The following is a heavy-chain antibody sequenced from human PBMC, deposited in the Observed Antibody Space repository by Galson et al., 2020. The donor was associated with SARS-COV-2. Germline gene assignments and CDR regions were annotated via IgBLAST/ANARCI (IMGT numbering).Heavy chain of an antibody. Sequence: SETLSLTCAVYGGSFSGYYWSWIRQPPGKGLEWIGEINSSGSTNFNPSLTSRVTISVDTSKNHFSLKLSSVTAAATAVSYCAIRGGTVNTTHFYRWGRGALVTLSS. V-gene: IGHV4-34*01. D-gene: IGHD4-17*01. J-gene: IGHJ2*01. CDR2: INSSGST. CDR3: AIRGGTVNTTHFYR. CDR1: GGSFSGYY.